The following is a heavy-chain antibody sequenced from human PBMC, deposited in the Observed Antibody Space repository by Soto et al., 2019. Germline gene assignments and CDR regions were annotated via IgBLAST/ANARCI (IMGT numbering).Heavy chain of an antibody. CDR2: IIPSFRSP. V-gene: IGHV1-69*12. J-gene: IGHJ6*02. CDR3: ARDRVNRCSSYYSGMDV. D-gene: IGHD2-15*01. Sequence: QVQLVQSGAEVKKPGSSVRVSCKASGGAFNDFAIAWVRLAPGQGLEWMGAIIPSFRSPKYSDKLQGRVTITADESTSTAYVKLKSLGSDDSAGYFCARDRVNRCSSYYSGMDVWGQGTTVTVSS. CDR1: GGAFNDFA.